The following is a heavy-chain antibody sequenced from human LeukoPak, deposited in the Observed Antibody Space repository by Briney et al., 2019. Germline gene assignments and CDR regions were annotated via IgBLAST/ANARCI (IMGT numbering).Heavy chain of an antibody. CDR1: GGSISSYY. CDR2: IYYSGST. D-gene: IGHD7-27*01. J-gene: IGHJ4*02. V-gene: IGHV4-59*01. CDR3: ARGLGMVFDY. Sequence: PSETLSLTCSVSGGSISSYYWSWIRQPPGKGLEWIGYIYYSGSTNYNPSLKSRVTISVDTSKNQFSLKLSSVTAADTAVYYCARGLGMVFDYWGQGTLVTVSS.